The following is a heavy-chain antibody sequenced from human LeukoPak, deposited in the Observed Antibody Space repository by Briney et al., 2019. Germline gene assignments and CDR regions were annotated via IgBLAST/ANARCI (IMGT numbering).Heavy chain of an antibody. Sequence: GASVKVSCKASGYTFTSYGISWVRQAPGQGLGWMGWINAYNGNTNYAQKLQGRVTMTTDTSTSTAYMELRSLRSDDTAVYYCARAPLTGTTIGWFDPWGQGTLVTVSS. V-gene: IGHV1-18*01. CDR2: INAYNGNT. CDR3: ARAPLTGTTIGWFDP. J-gene: IGHJ5*02. D-gene: IGHD1-7*01. CDR1: GYTFTSYG.